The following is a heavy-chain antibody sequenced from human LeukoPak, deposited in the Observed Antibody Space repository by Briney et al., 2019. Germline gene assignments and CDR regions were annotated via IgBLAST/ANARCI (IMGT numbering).Heavy chain of an antibody. V-gene: IGHV4-34*01. CDR1: GGSFSGYY. CDR3: ARVALVHFDY. CDR2: INHSGST. J-gene: IGHJ4*02. Sequence: SETLSLTCAVYGGSFSGYYWSWIRQPPGKGLEWLGEINHSGSTNYNPSLKSRVTISVDTSKNQFSLKLGSVTAADTAVYYCARVALVHFDYWGQGTLVTVSS.